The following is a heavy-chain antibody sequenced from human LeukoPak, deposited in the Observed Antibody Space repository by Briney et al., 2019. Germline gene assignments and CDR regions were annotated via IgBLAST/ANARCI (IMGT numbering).Heavy chain of an antibody. V-gene: IGHV3-30*03. CDR2: ISYDGSNK. J-gene: IGHJ3*02. Sequence: GGSLRLSCAASGFTFSSYGMHWVRQAPGKGLEWVAVISYDGSNKYYADSVKGRFTISRDNAKNSLYLQMNSLRAEDTAVYYCARDTGIALAFGGVTNTDAFDIWGQGTMVTVSS. CDR1: GFTFSSYG. CDR3: ARDTGIALAFGGVTNTDAFDI. D-gene: IGHD3-16*01.